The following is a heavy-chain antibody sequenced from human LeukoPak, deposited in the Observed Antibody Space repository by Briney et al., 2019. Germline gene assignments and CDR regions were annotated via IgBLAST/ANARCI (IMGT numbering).Heavy chain of an antibody. CDR2: INWNGGST. D-gene: IGHD3-3*01. CDR1: RFTFSSYN. V-gene: IGHV3-20*04. Sequence: GGSLRLSCAASRFTFSSYNMNWVRQAPGKGLEWVSGINWNGGSTGYADSVKGRFTISRDNAKNSLYLQMNSLRAEDTALYYCARDFRRNMKVLRFLEWPKPFDYWGQGTLVTVSS. CDR3: ARDFRRNMKVLRFLEWPKPFDY. J-gene: IGHJ4*02.